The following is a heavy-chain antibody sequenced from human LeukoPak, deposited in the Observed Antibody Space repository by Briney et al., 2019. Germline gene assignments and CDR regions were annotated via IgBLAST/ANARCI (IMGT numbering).Heavy chain of an antibody. J-gene: IGHJ4*02. Sequence: ASVPVPCKPSRYTFPRYYMYWLRQAPGQGLDWMGIINPSGGSTSYAQQFQGRVTMTRDTSTSTVYMELSSLRSEDTAVYYCARDSGMVRGTVDYWGQGTLVTVSS. V-gene: IGHV1-46*01. D-gene: IGHD3-10*01. CDR2: INPSGGST. CDR3: ARDSGMVRGTVDY. CDR1: RYTFPRYY.